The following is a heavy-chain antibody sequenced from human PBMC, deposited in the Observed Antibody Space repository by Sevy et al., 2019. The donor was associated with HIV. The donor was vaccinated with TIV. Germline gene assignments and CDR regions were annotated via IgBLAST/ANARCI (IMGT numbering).Heavy chain of an antibody. V-gene: IGHV3-30*04. CDR3: AREGGYTSAWSPGNH. Sequence: GGSLRLSCAASGFTFNTHAMHWVRRAPGKGLEWVALISYDGIIKDYADSVKGRLTISRDNSKNTLSLQMNSLRVEDTAVYYCAREGGYTSAWSPGNHWGQGTLVTVSS. J-gene: IGHJ4*02. CDR2: ISYDGIIK. CDR1: GFTFNTHA. D-gene: IGHD6-19*01.